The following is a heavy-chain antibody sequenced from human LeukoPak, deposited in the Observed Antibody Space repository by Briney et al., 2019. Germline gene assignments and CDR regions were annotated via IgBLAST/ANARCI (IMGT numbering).Heavy chain of an antibody. CDR2: ISYDGSNK. V-gene: IGHV3-30*04. Sequence: GGSLRLSCAASGFTFSSYAMHWVRQAPGKGLEWVAVISYDGSNKYYADSVKGRFTISRDNSKNTLYLQMNSLRDEDTAVYYCARCGGGNPRWFDPWGQGTLVTVSS. D-gene: IGHD4-23*01. CDR1: GFTFSSYA. J-gene: IGHJ5*02. CDR3: ARCGGGNPRWFDP.